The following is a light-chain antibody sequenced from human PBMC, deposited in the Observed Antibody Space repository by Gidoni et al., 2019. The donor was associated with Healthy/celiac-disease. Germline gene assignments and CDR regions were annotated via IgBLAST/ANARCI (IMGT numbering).Light chain of an antibody. CDR1: QSISSY. J-gene: IGKJ4*01. V-gene: IGKV1-39*01. CDR3: QQSYSTPLT. CDR2: AAS. Sequence: DLQMTPSPSSLSASVGDRVTITCRASQSISSYLNWYQQKPGKAPKLLIYAASSLQSGVPSRFSGSGSGTDFTLTISSLQPEDVATYYCQQSYSTPLTFGGGTKVEIK.